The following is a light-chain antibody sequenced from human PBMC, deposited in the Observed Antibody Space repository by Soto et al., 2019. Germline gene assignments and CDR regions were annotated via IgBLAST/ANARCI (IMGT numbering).Light chain of an antibody. CDR1: QSISSW. CDR3: QQYNTYSQT. V-gene: IGKV1-5*03. J-gene: IGKJ1*01. Sequence: DIQMTKSPSTLSASVGDSVTITCRASQSISSWLAWYQQKPGKAPKLLIYQASSLQSGVPSTFSGSGSGTEFTLTITSLQPDDFATYYCQQYNTYSQTFGQGTKVDIK. CDR2: QAS.